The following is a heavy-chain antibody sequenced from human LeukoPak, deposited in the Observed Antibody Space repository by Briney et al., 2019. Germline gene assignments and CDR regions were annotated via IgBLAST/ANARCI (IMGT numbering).Heavy chain of an antibody. Sequence: GGSLRLSCVASGFTFSSSAMNWVRQAPGEGLQWVSVIYSGGSTYYADSVKGRFTISRDNSKNTLYLQMNSLRAEDTAVYYCARGVEANWVFDYWGQGTLVTVSS. V-gene: IGHV3-53*01. CDR3: ARGVEANWVFDY. J-gene: IGHJ4*02. CDR1: GFTFSSSA. CDR2: IYSGGST. D-gene: IGHD7-27*01.